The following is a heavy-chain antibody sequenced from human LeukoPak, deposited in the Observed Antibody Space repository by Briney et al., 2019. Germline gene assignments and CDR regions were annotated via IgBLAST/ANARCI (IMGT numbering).Heavy chain of an antibody. Sequence: GGSLRLSCAASGFTFSSYGMHWVRQAPGKGLEWVAFIRYDGSNKYYADSVKGRFTISRDNSKNTLYLQMNSLRAEDTAVYYCARAGLRYFDWLLYFQHWGQGTLVTVSS. CDR3: ARAGLRYFDWLLYFQH. CDR1: GFTFSSYG. V-gene: IGHV3-30*02. CDR2: IRYDGSNK. J-gene: IGHJ1*01. D-gene: IGHD3-9*01.